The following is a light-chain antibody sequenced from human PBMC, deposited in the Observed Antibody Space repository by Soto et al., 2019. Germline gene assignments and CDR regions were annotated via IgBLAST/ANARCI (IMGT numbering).Light chain of an antibody. CDR2: DAS. Sequence: DIRITQAPSTLSTDVGDRVTITCRASQSISSWLAWYQQKPGKAPNLLIYDASSLEGGVPSRFSGSGSGTEFTLTISSLQPDDFATYYCQQYNSYSVTFGGGTKVDIK. J-gene: IGKJ4*01. V-gene: IGKV1-5*01. CDR1: QSISSW. CDR3: QQYNSYSVT.